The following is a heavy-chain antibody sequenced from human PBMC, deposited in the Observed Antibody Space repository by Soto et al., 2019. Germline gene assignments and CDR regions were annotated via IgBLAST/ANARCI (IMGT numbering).Heavy chain of an antibody. CDR2: ISWNSGSI. Sequence: GGSLRLSCAASGFTFDDYAMHWVRQAPGKGLEWVSGISWNSGSIGYADSVKGRFTISRDNAKNSLYLQMNSLRAEDTALYYCAKDYSGYDSATFFDYWGQGTLVTVSS. CDR3: AKDYSGYDSATFFDY. CDR1: GFTFDDYA. D-gene: IGHD5-12*01. J-gene: IGHJ4*02. V-gene: IGHV3-9*01.